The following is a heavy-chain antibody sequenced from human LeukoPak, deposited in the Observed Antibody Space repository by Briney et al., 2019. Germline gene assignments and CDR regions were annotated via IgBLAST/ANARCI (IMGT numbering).Heavy chain of an antibody. CDR1: GFTFTSYS. V-gene: IGHV3-23*01. Sequence: PGGSLRLSCAASGFTFTSYSMSWVRQAPGKGLEWVSGTSDRGDHTYYADSVKGRFTISRDNAKNSLYLQMNSLRAEDTAVYYCARGSPMWGATARYWGQGTLVTVSS. D-gene: IGHD1-26*01. J-gene: IGHJ4*02. CDR3: ARGSPMWGATARY. CDR2: TSDRGDHT.